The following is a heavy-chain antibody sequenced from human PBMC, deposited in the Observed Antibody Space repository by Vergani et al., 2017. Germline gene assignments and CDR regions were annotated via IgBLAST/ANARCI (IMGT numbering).Heavy chain of an antibody. V-gene: IGHV4-34*01. CDR3: ARGRKMVASRVWGYYYYMDV. CDR1: GFTFSSYA. CDR2: INHSGST. Sequence: VQLLESGGGLVQPGGSLRLSCAASGFTFSSYAMSWVRQAPGKGLEWIGEINHSGSTNYNPSLKSRVTISVDTSKNQFSLKLSSVTAADTAVYYCARGRKMVASRVWGYYYYMDVWGKGTTVTVSS. D-gene: IGHD1-14*01. J-gene: IGHJ6*03.